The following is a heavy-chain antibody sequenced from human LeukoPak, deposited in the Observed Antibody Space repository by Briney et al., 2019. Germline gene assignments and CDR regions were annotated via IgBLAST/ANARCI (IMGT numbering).Heavy chain of an antibody. J-gene: IGHJ3*02. CDR3: ARGSSRSFDI. CDR2: MNPNSGNA. V-gene: IGHV1-8*01. D-gene: IGHD3-10*01. CDR1: RYTFTTSD. Sequence: ASVKVSCKASRYTFTTSDINWVRQAPGQGLQWMGWMNPNSGNAVYAQKFQGRVTMTRSTSINTAYMELSSLRSEDTAVYYCARGSSRSFDIWGLGTMVTVSS.